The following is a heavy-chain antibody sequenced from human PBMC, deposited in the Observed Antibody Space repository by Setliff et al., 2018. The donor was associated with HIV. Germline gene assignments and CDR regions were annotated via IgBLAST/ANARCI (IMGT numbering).Heavy chain of an antibody. CDR1: GGSISSSNW. Sequence: SETLSLTCAVSGGSISSSNWWSWVRQSPGKGLEWIGEIYFSGSTNYNPSLKSRVTISVDTSKNQFSLKLSSVTAADTAVYYCASSYSSSWSYFDYWGQGTLVTVSS. CDR3: ASSYSSSWSYFDY. CDR2: IYFSGST. J-gene: IGHJ4*02. V-gene: IGHV4-4*02. D-gene: IGHD6-13*01.